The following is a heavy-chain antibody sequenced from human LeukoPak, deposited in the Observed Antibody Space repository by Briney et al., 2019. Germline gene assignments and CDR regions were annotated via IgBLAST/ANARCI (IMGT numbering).Heavy chain of an antibody. CDR2: ISAYNGNT. J-gene: IGHJ5*02. CDR1: GYTFTTYG. CDR3: AGGGSRSWLHWFDP. Sequence: ASVKVSCKASGYTFTTYGISWVRQAPGQGLEWMGWISAYNGNTNYAQKFQGRVTITADESTSTAYMELSSLRSEDTAVYYCAGGGSRSWLHWFDPWGQGTLVTVSS. V-gene: IGHV1-18*01. D-gene: IGHD1-26*01.